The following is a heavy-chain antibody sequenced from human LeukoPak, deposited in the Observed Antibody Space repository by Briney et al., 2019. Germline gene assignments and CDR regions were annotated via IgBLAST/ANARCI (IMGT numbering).Heavy chain of an antibody. D-gene: IGHD3-16*01. J-gene: IGHJ3*02. CDR2: IYYTGST. V-gene: IGHV4-59*12. CDR3: ARDPFLYRDAFDI. CDR1: GGSFSGYY. Sequence: SETLSLTCAVYGGSFSGYYWSWIRQPPGKGLEWIGYIYYTGSTNYNPSLKSRVTMSVDTSKNQFSLKLSSVTAADTAMYFCARDPFLYRDAFDIWGQGTMVTVSS.